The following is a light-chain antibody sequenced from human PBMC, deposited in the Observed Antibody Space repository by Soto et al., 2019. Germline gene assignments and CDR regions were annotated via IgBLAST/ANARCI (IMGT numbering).Light chain of an antibody. CDR1: QSLTNSF. Sequence: EFVLTQSPGTLSLSPGEGATLSCRASQSLTNSFIAWYQQKPGQAPRLLIYGASNRATGIPDRFSGSGSGTDFTLTISRLEPEDFAVYYCQQYGSSGTFGQGTKVDI. CDR3: QQYGSSGT. CDR2: GAS. V-gene: IGKV3-20*01. J-gene: IGKJ1*01.